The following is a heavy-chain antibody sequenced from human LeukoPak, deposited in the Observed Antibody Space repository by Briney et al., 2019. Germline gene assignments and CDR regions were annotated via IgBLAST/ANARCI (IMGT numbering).Heavy chain of an antibody. V-gene: IGHV3-64*04. J-gene: IGHJ4*02. CDR3: AREGYYGSGSPPSLYFDY. CDR1: GFTFSSYA. CDR2: ISSNGGGT. D-gene: IGHD3-10*01. Sequence: GGSLRLSCSASGFTFSSYAMHWVRQAPGKGLEYVSAISSNGGGTYYADSVKGRFAISRDNSRSTLYLQMNSLRPEDTAIYYCAREGYYGSGSPPSLYFDYWGQGTLVTVSS.